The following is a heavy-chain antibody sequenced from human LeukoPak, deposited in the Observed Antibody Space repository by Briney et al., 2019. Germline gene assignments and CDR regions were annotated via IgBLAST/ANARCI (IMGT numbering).Heavy chain of an antibody. J-gene: IGHJ6*03. CDR1: GGSISSSYY. CDR2: IYYDGST. V-gene: IGHV4-39*07. Sequence: PSETLSLTCTVSGGSISSSYYWGWIRQPPGKGLEWIGSIYYDGSTFYHPSLKSRVTISRDTSKNQFSLKLSSVAAADTAVYYCARDQKSYYMDVWGKGTTVTVSS. CDR3: ARDQKSYYMDV.